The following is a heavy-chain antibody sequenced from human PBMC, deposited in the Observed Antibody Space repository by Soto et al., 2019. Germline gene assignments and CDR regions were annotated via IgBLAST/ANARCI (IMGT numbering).Heavy chain of an antibody. J-gene: IGHJ5*02. V-gene: IGHV4-59*01. D-gene: IGHD5-12*01. CDR2: IYYSGST. CDR3: ARVSGYDWFDP. CDR1: GGSISSYY. Sequence: PSETLSLTCTVSGGSISSYYWSWIRQPPGKGLEWIGYIYYSGSTNYNPSLKSRVTISVDTSKNQFSLKLSSVTAADTAVYYCARVSGYDWFDPWGQGTLVTVSS.